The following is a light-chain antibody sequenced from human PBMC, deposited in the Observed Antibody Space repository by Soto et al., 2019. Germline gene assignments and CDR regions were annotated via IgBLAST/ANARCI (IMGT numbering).Light chain of an antibody. CDR1: SSAVGRYNI. CDR3: CSYVGSSTLV. Sequence: QSALTQPASVSGSPGQSITISCTGTSSAVGRYNIVSWYQQHPGKAPKVMIYEGSRRPSGVSNRFSGSKSGNTDSLTISGLQAEDEADYYCCSYVGSSTLVFGGGTKLTVL. J-gene: IGLJ3*02. CDR2: EGS. V-gene: IGLV2-23*01.